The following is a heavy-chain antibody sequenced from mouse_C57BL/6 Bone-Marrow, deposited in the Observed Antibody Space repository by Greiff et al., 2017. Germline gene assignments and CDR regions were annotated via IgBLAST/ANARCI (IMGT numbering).Heavy chain of an antibody. D-gene: IGHD1-1*01. J-gene: IGHJ3*01. V-gene: IGHV1-62-3*01. CDR3: ARIANPFAY. CDR1: GYTFTSYW. CDR2: IDPNCGGT. Sequence: QVQLQQPGAELVTPGASVSLSCKASGYTFTSYWMHWVQQRPGRGLEWIGRIDPNCGGTKYNEKFTSKATLTVNKSSHTAYIELNSLTSEDSAVYYCARIANPFAYWGQGTLVTVSA.